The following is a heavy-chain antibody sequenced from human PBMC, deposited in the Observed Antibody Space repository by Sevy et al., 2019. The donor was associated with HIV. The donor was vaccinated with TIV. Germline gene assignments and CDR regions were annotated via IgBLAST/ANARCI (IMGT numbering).Heavy chain of an antibody. Sequence: GGSLRLSCAASGFTFSSYSMNWVRQAPGKGLEWVSYISSSSSTIYYADSVKGRFTISRDNAKNSLYLQMNSLRAEDTAVYYCARGSGAYYDSSGYRSGFIDYWGPGTLVTVSS. CDR3: ARGSGAYYDSSGYRSGFIDY. CDR1: GFTFSSYS. V-gene: IGHV3-48*01. CDR2: ISSSSSTI. J-gene: IGHJ4*02. D-gene: IGHD3-22*01.